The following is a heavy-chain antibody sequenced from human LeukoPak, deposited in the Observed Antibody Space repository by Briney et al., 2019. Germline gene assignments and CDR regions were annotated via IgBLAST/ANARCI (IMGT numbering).Heavy chain of an antibody. CDR2: ISSSSSYI. Sequence: GGSLRLSCAASGFTFSTYSMNWVRQAPGKGLEWVSSISSSSSYIYYADSVKGRFTISRDNAKNSPYLQVNSLRAEDTAVYYCARGSYCSSTSCYLLHFDYWGQGTLVTVSS. J-gene: IGHJ4*02. CDR3: ARGSYCSSTSCYLLHFDY. V-gene: IGHV3-21*01. CDR1: GFTFSTYS. D-gene: IGHD2-2*01.